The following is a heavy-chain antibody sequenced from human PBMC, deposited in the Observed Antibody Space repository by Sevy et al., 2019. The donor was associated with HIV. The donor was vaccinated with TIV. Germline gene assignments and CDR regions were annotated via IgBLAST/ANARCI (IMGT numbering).Heavy chain of an antibody. J-gene: IGHJ4*02. Sequence: RGYLRLSCEASGFTFSKYSMSWVRQAPGKGLEWVSTFSFGCGRINYADSVKGRFTISRYDSKNTLYLQMNSLRAEDTAVHYCAREGCTKPHDYWGQGTLVAVSS. CDR1: GFTFSKYS. CDR3: AREGCTKPHDY. V-gene: IGHV3-23*01. D-gene: IGHD2-8*01. CDR2: FSFGCGRI.